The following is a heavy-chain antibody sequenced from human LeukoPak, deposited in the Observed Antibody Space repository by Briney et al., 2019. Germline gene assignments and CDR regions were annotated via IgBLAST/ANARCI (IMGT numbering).Heavy chain of an antibody. J-gene: IGHJ6*02. CDR1: GGSISSYY. Sequence: PSETLSLTCTVSGGSISSYYWSWIRQPPGKGLEWIGYIYYSGSTNYNPSLKSRVTISVDTSKNQFSLKLSSVTAADTAVYYCARYLSYDFWSGYSSYYYGMDVWGQGTTVTVSS. D-gene: IGHD3-3*01. CDR2: IYYSGST. V-gene: IGHV4-59*08. CDR3: ARYLSYDFWSGYSSYYYGMDV.